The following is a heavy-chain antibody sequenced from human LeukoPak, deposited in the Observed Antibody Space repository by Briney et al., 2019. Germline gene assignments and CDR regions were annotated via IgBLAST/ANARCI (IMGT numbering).Heavy chain of an antibody. J-gene: IGHJ4*02. V-gene: IGHV4-38-2*01. CDR2: IYHSGST. CDR1: GYSISSGYY. CDR3: ARVVPAATEDYYFDY. D-gene: IGHD2-2*01. Sequence: SETLSLTCAVSGYSISSGYYWGWIRQPPGKGLEWIGSIYHSGSTYYNPSLESRVTISVDTSKNQFSLKLSSVTAADTAVYCCARVVPAATEDYYFDYWGQGTLVTVSS.